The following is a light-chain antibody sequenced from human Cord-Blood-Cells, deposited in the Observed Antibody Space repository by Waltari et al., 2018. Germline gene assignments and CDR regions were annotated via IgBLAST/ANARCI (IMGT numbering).Light chain of an antibody. J-gene: IGLJ2*01. Sequence: QSVLTQPPSVSGAPGQRVTISCTGSSSNIGAGYDVPWYQQLPGTAPKLLICGNSNRPSGVPDRSSGSKAGTSASLAITGLQAEDEADYYCQSYDSSLSGSVVFGGGTKLTVL. CDR3: QSYDSSLSGSVV. CDR1: SSNIGAGYD. CDR2: GNS. V-gene: IGLV1-40*01.